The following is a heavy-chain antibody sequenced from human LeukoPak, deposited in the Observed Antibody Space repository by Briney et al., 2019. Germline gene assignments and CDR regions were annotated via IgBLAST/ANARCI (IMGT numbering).Heavy chain of an antibody. Sequence: QPGGSLRLSCAASGFTFSSYAMHWVRQAPGKGLEWVVVISYDGSNKYYADSVKGRFTISRDNSKNTLYLQMDNLRVEDTAVYYCAKYFVVDGTANAFDVWGQGTLVTVSS. D-gene: IGHD2-21*01. CDR2: ISYDGSNK. CDR3: AKYFVVDGTANAFDV. V-gene: IGHV3-30*14. CDR1: GFTFSSYA. J-gene: IGHJ3*01.